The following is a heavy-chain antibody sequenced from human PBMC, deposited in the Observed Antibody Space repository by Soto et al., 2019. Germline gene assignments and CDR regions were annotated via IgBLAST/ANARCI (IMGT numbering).Heavy chain of an antibody. CDR2: MNEDGSEK. CDR1: GFTFSTYW. Sequence: EVQLVESGGGLVQSGGSLRLSCAASGFTFSTYWMSWVRQAPGKGLEWVANMNEDGSEKYYVDSVEGRFTISRDNAKNSLYLQINSLRAEDTAIYYCARDWSELLHYFDSWGQGTLVTVSS. J-gene: IGHJ4*02. D-gene: IGHD1-26*01. CDR3: ARDWSELLHYFDS. V-gene: IGHV3-7*01.